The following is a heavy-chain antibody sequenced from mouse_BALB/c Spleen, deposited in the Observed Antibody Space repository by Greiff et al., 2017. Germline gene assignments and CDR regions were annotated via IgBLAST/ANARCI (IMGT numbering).Heavy chain of an antibody. D-gene: IGHD1-2*01. CDR3: ARGITTALYAMDY. V-gene: IGHV1-14*01. J-gene: IGHJ4*01. CDR2: TNPYNDGT. CDR1: GYTFTSYV. Sequence: VQLQQSGPELVKPGASVKMSCKASGYTFTSYVMHWVKQKPGQGLEWIGYTNPYNDGTKYNEKFKGKATLTSDKSSSTAYMELSSLTSEDSAVYYCARGITTALYAMDYWGQGTSVTVSS.